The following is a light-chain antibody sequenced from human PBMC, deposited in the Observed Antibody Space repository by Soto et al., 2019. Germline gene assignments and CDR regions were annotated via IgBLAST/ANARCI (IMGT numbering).Light chain of an antibody. CDR1: QSLLHSNGYNY. J-gene: IGKJ4*01. V-gene: IGKV2-28*01. Sequence: DIVMTQSPLSLPVTPGEPASISCRSSQSLLHSNGYNYLDWYLQKPGQSPQLLIYLGSNRASGVPDRFSGSGSGTDFTLKISRVEAEDVGLYYCMQSLQTPLFGGGTKVEIK. CDR3: MQSLQTPL. CDR2: LGS.